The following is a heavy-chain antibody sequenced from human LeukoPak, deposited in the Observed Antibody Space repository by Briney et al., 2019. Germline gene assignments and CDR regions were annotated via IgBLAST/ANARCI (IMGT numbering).Heavy chain of an antibody. CDR1: GFTFSSYW. Sequence: GGSLRLSCAASGFTFSSYWMNWARQAPGKGLEWVASINHNGNVNYYVDSVKGRFTISRDNAKNSLYLQMSNLRAEDTAVYFCARDLHPTLDYWGQGTLVTVSS. V-gene: IGHV3-7*03. J-gene: IGHJ4*02. CDR3: ARDLHPTLDY. CDR2: INHNGNVN. D-gene: IGHD4-11*01.